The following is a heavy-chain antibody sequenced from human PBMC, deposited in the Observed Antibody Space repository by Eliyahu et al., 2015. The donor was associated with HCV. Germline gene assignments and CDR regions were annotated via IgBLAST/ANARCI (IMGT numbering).Heavy chain of an antibody. V-gene: IGHV4-34*01. CDR1: GGSFSGYY. Sequence: QVQLQQWGAGLLKPSETLSLTCAVYGGSFSGYYXSWIRQPPGKGLEWIGEINHSGSTNYNPSLKSRVTISVDTSKNQFSLKLSSVTAADTAVYYCARGHYYDSSGYLWLGSTAAYAFDIWGQGTMVTVSS. J-gene: IGHJ3*02. D-gene: IGHD3-22*01. CDR2: INHSGST. CDR3: ARGHYYDSSGYLWLGSTAAYAFDI.